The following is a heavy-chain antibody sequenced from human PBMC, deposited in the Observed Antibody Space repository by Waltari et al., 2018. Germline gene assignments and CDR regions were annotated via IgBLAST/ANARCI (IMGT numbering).Heavy chain of an antibody. V-gene: IGHV3-7*01. CDR1: GFPFSNYL. Sequence: EVQLVESGGGLVQPGGSLRLSCAASGFPFSNYLMTWVRQAAGKGLEWVANIKQDGSEKYYVDSVKGRFTISRDNAKNSLYLQMNSLRAEDTAVYYCARGRATNDYWGQGTLVTVSS. J-gene: IGHJ4*02. CDR3: ARGRATNDY. CDR2: IKQDGSEK.